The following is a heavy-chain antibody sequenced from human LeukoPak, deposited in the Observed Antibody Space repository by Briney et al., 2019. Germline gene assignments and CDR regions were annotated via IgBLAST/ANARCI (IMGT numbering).Heavy chain of an antibody. J-gene: IGHJ4*02. D-gene: IGHD5-24*01. CDR3: ARGRDGYNP. CDR2: IYNSGGT. Sequence: SETLSLTCAVSGGSISSSNWWSWVRQPPGKGLEWIGEIYNSGGTNYNPSLKSRVTISVDKSNNQFSLKLSSVTAADTAVYYCARGRDGYNPWGQGTLVTVSS. CDR1: GGSISSSNW. V-gene: IGHV4-4*02.